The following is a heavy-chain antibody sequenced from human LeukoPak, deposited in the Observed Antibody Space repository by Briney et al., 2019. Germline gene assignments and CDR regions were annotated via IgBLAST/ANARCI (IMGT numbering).Heavy chain of an antibody. D-gene: IGHD2-2*01. J-gene: IGHJ5*02. CDR2: IYYSGST. CDR1: GGSISSGGYY. V-gene: IGHV4-31*03. Sequence: SETLSLTYTVSGGSISSGGYYWSWIRQHPGKGLEWIGYIYYSGSTYYNPSLKSRVTISVDTSKNQFSLKLSSVTAADTAVYYCARERDIVVVPAASGWFDPWGQGTLVTVSP. CDR3: ARERDIVVVPAASGWFDP.